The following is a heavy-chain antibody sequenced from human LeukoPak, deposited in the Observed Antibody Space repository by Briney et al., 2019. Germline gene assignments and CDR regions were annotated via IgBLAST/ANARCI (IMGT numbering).Heavy chain of an antibody. J-gene: IGHJ4*02. CDR1: GFTFSSYA. CDR2: IWYDGNKK. Sequence: GGSLRLSCAASGFTFSSYAMHWVRQAPGKGLEWVALIWYDGNKKYFEDSVKGRFTISRDNSKNTLYLQMNSLRAEDTAVYYCARDREVGRDGYNCDYWGQGTLVTVSS. D-gene: IGHD5-24*01. V-gene: IGHV3-33*01. CDR3: ARDREVGRDGYNCDY.